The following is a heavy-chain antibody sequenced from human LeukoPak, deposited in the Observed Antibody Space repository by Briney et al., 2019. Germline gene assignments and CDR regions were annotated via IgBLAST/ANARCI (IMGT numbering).Heavy chain of an antibody. J-gene: IGHJ3*02. CDR3: AGDDTNLGSAFDI. V-gene: IGHV4-59*01. Sequence: PSETLSLTCTVSGGSISSYYWSWIRQPPGKGLEWIGYIYYSGSTNYNPSLKSRVTISVDTSKNQFSLKLSSVTAADTAVYYCAGDDTNLGSAFDIWGQGTMVTVSS. CDR1: GGSISSYY. D-gene: IGHD3-22*01. CDR2: IYYSGST.